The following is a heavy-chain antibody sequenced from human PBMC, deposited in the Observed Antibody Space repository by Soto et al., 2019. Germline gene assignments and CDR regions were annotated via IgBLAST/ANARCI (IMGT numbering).Heavy chain of an antibody. CDR2: IYYSGST. V-gene: IGHV4-31*03. D-gene: IGHD3-22*01. Sequence: SETLSLTCTVSGGSISSGGYYWSWIRQHPGKGLEWIGYIYYSGSTYYNPSLKSRVTISVDTSKNQFSLQLSSVTAADTAVYYCARELNYYDSSGYLNWFDPWGQGTLVTVSS. CDR1: GGSISSGGYY. J-gene: IGHJ5*02. CDR3: ARELNYYDSSGYLNWFDP.